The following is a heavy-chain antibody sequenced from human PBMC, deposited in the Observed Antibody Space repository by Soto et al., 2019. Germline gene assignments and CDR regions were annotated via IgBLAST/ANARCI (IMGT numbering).Heavy chain of an antibody. D-gene: IGHD3-10*01. CDR3: ARSQLLWLENYYYYYMDV. CDR2: IKPNSGGT. V-gene: IGHV1-2*04. J-gene: IGHJ6*03. Sequence: ASVKVSCKASGYTFTGYYMHWVRQAPGQGLEWMGWIKPNSGGTNYAQKFQGWVTMTRDTSISTAYMELSRLRSDDTAVYYCARSQLLWLENYYYYYMDVWGKGTTVTVSS. CDR1: GYTFTGYY.